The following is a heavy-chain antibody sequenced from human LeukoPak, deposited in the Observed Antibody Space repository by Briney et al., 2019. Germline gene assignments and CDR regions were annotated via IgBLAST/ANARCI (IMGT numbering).Heavy chain of an antibody. J-gene: IGHJ4*02. CDR3: AKAISDSSSWYGGGYFDC. CDR1: GFTFSGHG. CDR2: VSYDASNK. V-gene: IGHV3-30*18. Sequence: GGSLRLSCAASGFTFSGHGMHWVRQAPGKGLEWVAVVSYDASNKYYADSVKGRFTISRDNSKNTLYLQMNSLRPEDTAVYYCAKAISDSSSWYGGGYFDCWGQGTLVTVSS. D-gene: IGHD6-13*01.